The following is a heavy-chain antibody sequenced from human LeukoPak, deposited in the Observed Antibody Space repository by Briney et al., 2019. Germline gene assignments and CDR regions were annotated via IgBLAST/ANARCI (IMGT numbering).Heavy chain of an antibody. CDR1: GFTFSAYW. V-gene: IGHV4-4*02. CDR3: AKGGGAFDR. Sequence: PGGSLRLSCAASGFTFSAYWMTWVRQPPGKGLEWIGEIHHGGITNYHTSLKSRVTISIDKSKNQFSLKLTSVTAADTAVYYCAKGGGAFDRWGRGSLVTVSS. D-gene: IGHD2-15*01. CDR2: IHHGGIT. J-gene: IGHJ5*02.